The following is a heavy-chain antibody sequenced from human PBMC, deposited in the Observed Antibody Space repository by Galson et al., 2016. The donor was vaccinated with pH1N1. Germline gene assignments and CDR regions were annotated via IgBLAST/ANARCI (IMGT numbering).Heavy chain of an antibody. CDR2: ISGGGGTT. CDR1: GFTFSSYA. J-gene: IGHJ4*02. V-gene: IGHV3-23*01. D-gene: IGHD3-3*01. Sequence: SLRLSCAASGFTFSSYAMNWVRQAPGKGLEWVSYISGGGGTTYYADSVKGRFTISRDNSKNMLYLQMNSLRAEDTAVYYCARERPYDFWGGYFDSWGQGILVTVSS. CDR3: ARERPYDFWGGYFDS.